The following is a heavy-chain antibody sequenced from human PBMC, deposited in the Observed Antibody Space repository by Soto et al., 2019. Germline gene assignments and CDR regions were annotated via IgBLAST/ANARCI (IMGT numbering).Heavy chain of an antibody. CDR1: GFTFDDYA. V-gene: IGHV3-9*01. CDR3: AKDAITMVLGVISYYGMDV. CDR2: ISWNSGSI. D-gene: IGHD3-10*01. J-gene: IGHJ6*02. Sequence: EVQLVESGGGLVQPGRSLRLSCAASGFTFDDYAMHWVRQAPGKGLEWVSGISWNSGSIGYADSVKGRFTISRDNAKNSLYLQMNSLRAEDTALYYCAKDAITMVLGVISYYGMDVWCQGTTVTVSS.